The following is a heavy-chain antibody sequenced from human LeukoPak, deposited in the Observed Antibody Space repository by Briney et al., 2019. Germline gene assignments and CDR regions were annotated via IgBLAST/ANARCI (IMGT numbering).Heavy chain of an antibody. CDR2: ISSSGSTI. J-gene: IGHJ5*02. CDR3: ARDLRYDFWSGYLNWFDH. V-gene: IGHV3-48*03. CDR1: GFTFSSYE. D-gene: IGHD3-3*01. Sequence: PGGSLRLSCAASGFTFSSYEMNWVRQAPGKGLERVSYISSSGSTIYYADSVKGRFTISRDNAKNSLYLQMNSLRAEDTAVYYCARDLRYDFWSGYLNWFDHWGQGTLVTVSS.